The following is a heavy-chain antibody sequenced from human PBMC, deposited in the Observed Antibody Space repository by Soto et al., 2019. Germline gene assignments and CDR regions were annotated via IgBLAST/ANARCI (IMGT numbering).Heavy chain of an antibody. CDR1: GFTFSGYS. V-gene: IGHV3-21*01. D-gene: IGHD1-26*01. J-gene: IGHJ4*02. Sequence: EVQLVESGGGLVKPGGSLRLSCAASGFTFSGYSMNWVRQAPGKGLEWVSSISSSSSYMYYADSVKGRFTISRDNAKNSLYLQMNSLRAEDTAVYYCARGYISNPLDYWGQGTLVTVSS. CDR2: ISSSSSYM. CDR3: ARGYISNPLDY.